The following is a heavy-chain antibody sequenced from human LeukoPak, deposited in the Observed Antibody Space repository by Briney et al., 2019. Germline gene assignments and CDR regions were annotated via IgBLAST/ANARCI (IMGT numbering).Heavy chain of an antibody. CDR3: ASGTFDDYGDYDRGDYFDH. CDR1: GASISSSSSS. J-gene: IGHJ4*02. Sequence: PSETLSLTCTVSGASISSSSSSWGWVRQPPGKGPEWIGSIYYSGLTYDNPSLKSRVSISVDPSKNHFSLKVSSVTAADPAVYYCASGTFDDYGDYDRGDYFDHWGQGTLVTVSS. D-gene: IGHD4-17*01. CDR2: IYYSGLT. V-gene: IGHV4-39*02.